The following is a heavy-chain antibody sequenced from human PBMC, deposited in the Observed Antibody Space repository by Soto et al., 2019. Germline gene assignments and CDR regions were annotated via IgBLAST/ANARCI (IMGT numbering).Heavy chain of an antibody. J-gene: IGHJ4*02. CDR2: INPNSGGT. Sequence: ASVKVSCKASGYTFTGYYMHWLRQAPGQGLEWMGWINPNSGGTNYAQKFQGRVTMTRDTSISTAYMELSRLRSGDTAVYYCARRKERSGPHYFDYWGQGSQVTVSS. V-gene: IGHV1-2*02. CDR1: GYTFTGYY. CDR3: ARRKERSGPHYFDY. D-gene: IGHD6-25*01.